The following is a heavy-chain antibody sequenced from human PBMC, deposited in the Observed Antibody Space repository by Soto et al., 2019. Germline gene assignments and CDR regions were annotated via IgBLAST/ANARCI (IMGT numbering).Heavy chain of an antibody. CDR3: ARGAVTTRFEYFQY. D-gene: IGHD4-17*01. CDR2: IYYSGST. V-gene: IGHV4-31*03. Sequence: LSLTCTVSGGSISSGGYYWSWIRQHPGKGLEWIGYIYYSGSTYYNPSLKSRVTISVDTSKNQFSLKLSSVTAADTAVYYCARGAVTTRFEYFQYWGQGTLVTVSS. CDR1: GGSISSGGYY. J-gene: IGHJ1*01.